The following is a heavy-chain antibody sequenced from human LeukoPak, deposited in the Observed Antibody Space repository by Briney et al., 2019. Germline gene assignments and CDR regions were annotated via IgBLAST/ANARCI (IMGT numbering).Heavy chain of an antibody. CDR2: ISWNSGSI. CDR1: GFTFDDYA. J-gene: IGHJ4*02. V-gene: IGHV3-9*01. CDR3: AKDISTVVNYYFDY. D-gene: IGHD4-23*01. Sequence: GGSLRLSCAASGFTFDDYAMHWVRQAPGKGLEWVSGISWNSGSIGYADSVKGRFTISRDNAKNSLYLRMNSLRAEDTALYYCAKDISTVVNYYFDYWGQGTLVTVSS.